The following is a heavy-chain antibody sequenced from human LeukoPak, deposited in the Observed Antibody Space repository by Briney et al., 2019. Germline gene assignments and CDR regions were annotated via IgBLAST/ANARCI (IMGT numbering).Heavy chain of an antibody. CDR1: GFTFSSYA. J-gene: IGHJ4*02. V-gene: IGHV3-30*04. D-gene: IGHD3-10*01. CDR3: ARLWAHDY. Sequence: GGSLRLSCAASGFTFSSYAMHWVRQAPGKGLEWVAVISYDGSNKYYADSVKGRFTISRDNSKNTLYLQMNSLRAEDTAVYYCARLWAHDYWGQGALVTVSS. CDR2: ISYDGSNK.